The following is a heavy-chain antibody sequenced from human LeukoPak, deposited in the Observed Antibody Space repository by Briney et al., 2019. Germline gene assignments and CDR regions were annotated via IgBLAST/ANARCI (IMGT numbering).Heavy chain of an antibody. Sequence: SQTLSLTCTVSGGSISSGSYYWSWIRQPAGKGLEWIGRIYTSGSTNYNPSLKSRVTISVDTSKNQFSLKLSSVTAEDTAVYYCATNYDFWSGYWDYWGQGTLVTVSS. CDR1: GGSISSGSYY. CDR2: IYTSGST. V-gene: IGHV4-61*02. D-gene: IGHD3-3*01. CDR3: ATNYDFWSGYWDY. J-gene: IGHJ4*02.